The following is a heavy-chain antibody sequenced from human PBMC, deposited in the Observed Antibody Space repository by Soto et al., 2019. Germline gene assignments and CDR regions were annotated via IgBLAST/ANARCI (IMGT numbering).Heavy chain of an antibody. CDR2: MNPYSGKP. J-gene: IGHJ6*03. V-gene: IGHV1-8*01. D-gene: IGHD3-9*01. CDR3: ARGSYEILTGSPYMDV. Sequence: QVQLVQSGAEVKPPGASVKVSCKASGYSFSNYDINWVRQATGEGLEWMGWMNPYSGKPDYAQKFQGRLTMTRDTSIGTAYMGLSSLRSEDTAVYYCARGSYEILTGSPYMDVWGRGTTVTVSS. CDR1: GYSFSNYD.